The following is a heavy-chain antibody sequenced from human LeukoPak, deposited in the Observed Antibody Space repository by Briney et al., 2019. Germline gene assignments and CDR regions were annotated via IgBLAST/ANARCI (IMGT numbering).Heavy chain of an antibody. CDR1: GGSISPYY. D-gene: IGHD4-17*01. V-gene: IGHV4-59*01. Sequence: SETLSLTCTVSGGSISPYYWIWIRQPPGKGLERIGYISYSGSTSFNPSLKSRVTISIHTSTNQLSLALSSVTAADTAVYYCARAGSYRLTTTLWGQGTLVAVSS. CDR3: ARAGSYRLTTTL. J-gene: IGHJ4*02. CDR2: ISYSGST.